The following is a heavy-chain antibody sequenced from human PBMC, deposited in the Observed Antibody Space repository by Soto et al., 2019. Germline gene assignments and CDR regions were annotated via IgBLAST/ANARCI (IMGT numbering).Heavy chain of an antibody. V-gene: IGHV4-31*11. CDR2: IYYSGST. J-gene: IGHJ4*02. Sequence: QVQLQESGPRLVKPSQTLSLTCAVSGGSISSGGYYWTWIRQHPGKGLEWIGYIYYSGSTYYNPSLKSRVSISIDTSKNQFSLKLSSVTAADTAVYYCARSVGTTGPYYFDSWGQGTLVTVSS. CDR1: GGSISSGGYY. CDR3: ARSVGTTGPYYFDS. D-gene: IGHD1-26*01.